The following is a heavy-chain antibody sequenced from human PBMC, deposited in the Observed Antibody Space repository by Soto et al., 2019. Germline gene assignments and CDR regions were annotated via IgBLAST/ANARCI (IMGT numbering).Heavy chain of an antibody. CDR1: GFIFSDYA. Sequence: QAQLVESGGGVVQPGRSLRLSCVLSGFIFSDYAMHWVRQTPGKGLEWVAIVSSDGRQKFYTDSVKGRFTISKEFSNNTLFLQVNSLRPEDSGTYLCTRDARPYSIYRGGGLGLWGHGTLVTVSS. D-gene: IGHD4-4*01. V-gene: IGHV3-30*03. CDR2: VSSDGRQK. J-gene: IGHJ1*01. CDR3: TRDARPYSIYRGGGLGL.